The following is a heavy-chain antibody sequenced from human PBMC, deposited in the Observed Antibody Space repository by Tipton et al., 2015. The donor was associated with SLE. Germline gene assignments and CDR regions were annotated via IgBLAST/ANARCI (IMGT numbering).Heavy chain of an antibody. V-gene: IGHV4-34*01. Sequence: TLSLTCNVYGGSFSDYYWSWIRQSPGKGLEWIGEINYRGTTVYNPSLKSRVSISGDTSKNQFSLKVKSVTTADTAVYYCARMRGGYNVHHWGQGILVTVSS. D-gene: IGHD5-24*01. CDR3: ARMRGGYNVHH. CDR2: INYRGTT. J-gene: IGHJ5*02. CDR1: GGSFSDYY.